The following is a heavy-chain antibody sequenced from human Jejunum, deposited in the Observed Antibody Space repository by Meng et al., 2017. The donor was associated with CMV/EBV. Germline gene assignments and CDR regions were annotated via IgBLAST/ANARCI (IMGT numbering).Heavy chain of an antibody. Sequence: KVSCKAAGYTCTKDDIHWVRQTTGQGLEWMGWMNPNSGDTGHAQKFQGRVTMTRTTSIGTAYMELSSLRSEDTAVYYCARAGMDVWGQGTTVTVSS. CDR3: ARAGMDV. J-gene: IGHJ6*02. CDR2: MNPNSGDT. CDR1: GYTCTKDD. V-gene: IGHV1-8*01.